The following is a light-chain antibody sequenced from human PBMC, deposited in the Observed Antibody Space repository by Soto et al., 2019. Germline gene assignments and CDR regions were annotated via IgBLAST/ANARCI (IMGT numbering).Light chain of an antibody. Sequence: QSALTQPPSASGSPGQSVTISCTGTSSDVGGYNFVSWYQQYPGKAPKLMIYEVSKRPSGVPDRFSGSKSGNTASLTVSGLQAEDEADCYCSSYAGSDNYVFGTGTKVTVL. CDR2: EVS. CDR1: SSDVGGYNF. J-gene: IGLJ1*01. CDR3: SSYAGSDNYV. V-gene: IGLV2-8*01.